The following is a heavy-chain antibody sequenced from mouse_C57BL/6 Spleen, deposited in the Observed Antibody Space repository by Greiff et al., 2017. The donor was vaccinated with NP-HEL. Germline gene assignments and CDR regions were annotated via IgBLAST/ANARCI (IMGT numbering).Heavy chain of an antibody. CDR2: IWSGGST. J-gene: IGHJ4*01. V-gene: IGHV2-2*01. Sequence: VQRVESGPGLVQPSQSLSITCTVSGFSLTSYGVHWVRQSPGKGLEWLGVIWSGGSTDYNAAFISRLSISKDNSKSQVFFKMNSLQADDTAIYYCARDDSYAMDYWGQGTSVTVSS. CDR1: GFSLTSYG. CDR3: ARDDSYAMDY.